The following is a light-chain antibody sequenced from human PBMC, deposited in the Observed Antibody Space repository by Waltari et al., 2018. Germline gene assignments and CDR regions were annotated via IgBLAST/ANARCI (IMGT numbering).Light chain of an antibody. V-gene: IGLV2-23*01. CDR1: SSDVGSSNS. CDR3: CAHAGGGTHYA. Sequence: QSALTQPASVSGSPGQSITISCTGTSSDVGSSNSVSWYQQHPGKGPKILIYEGTQRLSGVSDRCSGSKSGNTASLTLAGLQPEDEADYYCCAHAGGGTHYAFGTGTKVTVL. CDR2: EGT. J-gene: IGLJ1*01.